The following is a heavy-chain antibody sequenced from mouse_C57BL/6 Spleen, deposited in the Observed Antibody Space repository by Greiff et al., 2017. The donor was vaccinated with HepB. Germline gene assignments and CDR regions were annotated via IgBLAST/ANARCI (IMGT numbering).Heavy chain of an antibody. CDR2: IDPSDSYT. Sequence: QVQLQQPGAELVMPGASVKLSCKASCYTFTSYWMHWVKQRPGQGLEWIGEIDPSDSYTNYNQKFKGKSTLTVDKSSSTAYMQLSSLTSEDSAVYYCARRGLRPFDYWGQGTTLTVSS. CDR1: CYTFTSYW. V-gene: IGHV1-69*01. J-gene: IGHJ2*01. CDR3: ARRGLRPFDY. D-gene: IGHD3-2*02.